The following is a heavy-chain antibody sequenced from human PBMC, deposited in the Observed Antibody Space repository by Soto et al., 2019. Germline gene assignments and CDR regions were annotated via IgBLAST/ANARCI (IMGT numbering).Heavy chain of an antibody. CDR2: IYYSGST. D-gene: IGHD3-3*01. CDR1: GGSISSYY. V-gene: IGHV4-59*01. J-gene: IGHJ6*04. Sequence: SETLSLTCTVSGGSISSYYWSWIRQPPGKGLEWIGYIYYSGSTNYNPSLKSRVTISVDTSKNQFSLKLSSVTAADTAVYYCARSPTIFGVVISDMDVWGKGTTVTVSS. CDR3: ARSPTIFGVVISDMDV.